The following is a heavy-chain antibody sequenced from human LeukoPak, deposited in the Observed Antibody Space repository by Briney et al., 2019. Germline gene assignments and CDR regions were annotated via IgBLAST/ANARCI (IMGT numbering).Heavy chain of an antibody. CDR2: IYPGDSDT. V-gene: IGHV5-51*01. Sequence: GESLQISCKGSGYSFTSYWIGWVRQMPGKGLEWMGIIYPGDSDTRYSPSFQGQVTISADKSISTAYLQWSSLKASDTAMYYCARRAVVTPYYYYGMDVWGQGTTVTVSS. CDR1: GYSFTSYW. J-gene: IGHJ6*02. CDR3: ARRAVVTPYYYYGMDV. D-gene: IGHD4-23*01.